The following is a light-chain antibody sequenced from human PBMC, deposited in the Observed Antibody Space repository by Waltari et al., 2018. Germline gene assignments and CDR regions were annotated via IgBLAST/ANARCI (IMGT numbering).Light chain of an antibody. CDR1: QSVSSL. J-gene: IGKJ1*01. Sequence: EIVLTQSPATLSLSPGERATLSCRASQSVSSLIGWYQQRVGQAPRLLIYDVSIRATDIPARFSGSGSGTDFTLTINNLEPEDFAVYYCQQRSNWPRTFGQGTKVEIK. CDR3: QQRSNWPRT. CDR2: DVS. V-gene: IGKV3-11*01.